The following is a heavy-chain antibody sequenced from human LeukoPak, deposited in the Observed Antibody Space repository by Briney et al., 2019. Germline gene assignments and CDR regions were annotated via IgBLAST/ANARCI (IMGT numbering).Heavy chain of an antibody. J-gene: IGHJ4*02. CDR1: GGSFSGYY. CDR3: ATQWETTHD. Sequence: PSETLSLTCAVYGGSFSGYYWSWIRQPPGKGLEWIGEINHSGGTNYNPSLKSRVTISVDTSKNQFSLKLSSVTAADTAVYYCATQWETTHDWGQGTLVTVSS. D-gene: IGHD1-26*01. V-gene: IGHV4-34*01. CDR2: INHSGGT.